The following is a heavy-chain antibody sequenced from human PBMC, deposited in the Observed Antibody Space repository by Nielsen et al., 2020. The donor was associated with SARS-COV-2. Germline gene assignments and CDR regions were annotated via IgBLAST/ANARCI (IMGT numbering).Heavy chain of an antibody. CDR3: AREIVGYDILTGYYYYYYGMDV. V-gene: IGHV3-74*01. Sequence: GGSLRLSCAASGFTFSSYWMHWVRQAPGKGLVWVSRINSDGSSTSYADSVKGRFTISRDNAKNTLYLQMNSLRAEDTAVYYCAREIVGYDILTGYYYYYYGMDVWGQGTTVTVSS. D-gene: IGHD3-9*01. CDR1: GFTFSSYW. J-gene: IGHJ6*02. CDR2: INSDGSST.